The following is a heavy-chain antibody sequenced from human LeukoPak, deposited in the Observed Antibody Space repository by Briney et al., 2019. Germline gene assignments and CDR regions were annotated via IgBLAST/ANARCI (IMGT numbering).Heavy chain of an antibody. V-gene: IGHV1-2*02. CDR1: GYTFIGYY. J-gene: IGHJ6*03. CDR2: INPNSGGT. CDR3: AITPKGGYYYYYMDV. Sequence: ASVKVSCKASGYTFIGYYIHWVRQAPGQGLEWMGWINPNSGGTNYAQKFQGRVTMTRDTSISTAYMELSRLRSDDTAVYYCAITPKGGYYYYYMDVWGKGTTVTVSS.